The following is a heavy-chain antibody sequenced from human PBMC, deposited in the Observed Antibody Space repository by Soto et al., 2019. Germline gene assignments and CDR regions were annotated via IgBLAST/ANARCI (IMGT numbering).Heavy chain of an antibody. D-gene: IGHD1-26*01. CDR3: AKDQEPRYSGSYYYYYGMDV. CDR1: GFTFSIYA. Sequence: GALRLSCSASGFTFSIYAMSLVLQAPGKGLDWVSAISGSGGSTYYAYSVKGRFTISRDNSKNTLYLQMNSLRAEDTAVYYCAKDQEPRYSGSYYYYYGMDVWGQGTTVTVS. J-gene: IGHJ6*02. CDR2: ISGSGGST. V-gene: IGHV3-23*01.